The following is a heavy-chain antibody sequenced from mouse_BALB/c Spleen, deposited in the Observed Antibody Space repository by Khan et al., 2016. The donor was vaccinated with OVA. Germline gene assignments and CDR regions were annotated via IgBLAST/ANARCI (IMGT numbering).Heavy chain of an antibody. V-gene: IGHV3-2*02. CDR2: ISYSGNT. CDR3: ARLYGWDFDY. CDR1: GYSITSDYA. J-gene: IGHJ2*01. Sequence: EVELVESGPGLVKPSQSLSLTCTVTGYSITSDYAWNWIRQFPGNKLEWMGYISYSGNTKYNPSLKSRISMTRDTSKNTFFLQLTYVTTETTATYYCARLYGWDFDYWGQGTTLIVSS. D-gene: IGHD1-1*02.